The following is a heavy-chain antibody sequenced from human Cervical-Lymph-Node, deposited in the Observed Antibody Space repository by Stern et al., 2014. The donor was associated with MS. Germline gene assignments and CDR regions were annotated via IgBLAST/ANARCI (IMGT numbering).Heavy chain of an antibody. Sequence: VQLVQSGAEVKKPGSSVKVSCKASGDTFSNLDISWVRQAPGHGPEWLGGITPLFGTATYAQMFPGRVTFTADESTSTIYMELSSLTSDDTAVYYCARHQGGIAAYWGQGTPVTVSS. J-gene: IGHJ4*02. CDR2: ITPLFGTA. D-gene: IGHD6-13*01. CDR3: ARHQGGIAAY. V-gene: IGHV1-69*01. CDR1: GDTFSNLD.